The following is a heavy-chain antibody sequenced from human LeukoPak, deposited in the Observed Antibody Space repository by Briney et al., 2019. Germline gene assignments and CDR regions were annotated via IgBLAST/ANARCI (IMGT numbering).Heavy chain of an antibody. J-gene: IGHJ4*02. CDR2: IKSKTDGGTT. D-gene: IGHD1-26*01. CDR1: GFTFSNAW. V-gene: IGHV3-15*01. CDR3: TTDCVVGATCHFDY. Sequence: GGSLRLSCAASGFTFSNAWMSWVRQAPGKGLEWVGRIKSKTDGGTTDYAAPVKGRFTISRDDSKNTLYLQMNSLKTEDTAAYYCTTDCVVGATCHFDYWGQGTLVTVSS.